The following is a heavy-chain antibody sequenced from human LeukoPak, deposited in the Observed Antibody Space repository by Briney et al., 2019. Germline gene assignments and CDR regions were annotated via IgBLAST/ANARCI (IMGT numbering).Heavy chain of an antibody. V-gene: IGHV3-21*01. D-gene: IGHD2-2*01. CDR2: ISSSSSYI. Sequence: GGSLRLSCAASGFTFSSYSMNWVRQAPGKGLEWVSSISSSSSYIYYADSVKGRFTISRDNAKSSLYLQMNSLRAKDTAVYYCARDIVVVPAALGNYYYYYGMDVWGQGTTVTVSS. CDR1: GFTFSSYS. J-gene: IGHJ6*02. CDR3: ARDIVVVPAALGNYYYYYGMDV.